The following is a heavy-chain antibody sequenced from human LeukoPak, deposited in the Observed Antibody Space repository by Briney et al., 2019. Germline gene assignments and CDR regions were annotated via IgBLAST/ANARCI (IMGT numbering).Heavy chain of an antibody. CDR1: GYTFTSYY. CDR2: INPSGGST. D-gene: IGHD1-26*01. CDR3: AREGPRAGSYYFDY. V-gene: IGHV1-46*01. J-gene: IGHJ4*02. Sequence: ASVKVSCKASGYTFTSYYMHWVRQAPGQGLEWMGIINPSGGSTSYAQKFQGRVTMTRDTSTSTAYMELRSLRSDDTAVYYCAREGPRAGSYYFDYWGQGTLVTVSS.